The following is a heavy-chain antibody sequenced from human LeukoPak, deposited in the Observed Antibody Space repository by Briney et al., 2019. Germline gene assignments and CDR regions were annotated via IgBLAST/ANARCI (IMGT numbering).Heavy chain of an antibody. CDR3: ARPYCSRGSCYRDFDY. CDR2: INDSVST. Sequence: PSETLSLTCAVSGGSLRDHYWSWIRQVPGKGLECIGEINDSVSTNYNPSLEGRVTLSVDPSKNQFSLKMRSVTAADTSVYDCARPYCSRGSCYRDFDYWGQGTLVTVSS. CDR1: GGSLRDHY. V-gene: IGHV4-34*01. J-gene: IGHJ4*02. D-gene: IGHD2-15*01.